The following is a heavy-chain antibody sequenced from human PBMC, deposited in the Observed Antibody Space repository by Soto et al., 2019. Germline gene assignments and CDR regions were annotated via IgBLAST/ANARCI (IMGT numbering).Heavy chain of an antibody. Sequence: EVQLVESGGGLVQPGGSLSFSCAASGFTFSNSWMHWVRQVPGKGLVWVSRIRGDGNDANDADSVKGRFTISRDTAKNTMDLQMNSLRAEDTAVYYGARDLVRGSGSMGHWGQGTLVTFSS. J-gene: IGHJ4*02. D-gene: IGHD3-10*01. CDR1: GFTFSNSW. CDR3: ARDLVRGSGSMGH. CDR2: IRGDGNDA. V-gene: IGHV3-74*01.